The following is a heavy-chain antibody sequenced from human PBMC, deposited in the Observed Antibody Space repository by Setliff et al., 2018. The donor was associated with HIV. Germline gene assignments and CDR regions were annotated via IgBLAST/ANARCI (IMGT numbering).Heavy chain of an antibody. Sequence: SETLSLTCTVSGGSISSSSYYWGWIRQPPGKGLEWIGAINHYGGTNYNPSLKSRVTMSVDTSKNQFSLRLSSVTAADTAVYYCAREYYYGSGSSFDPWGQGTLVTVSS. CDR2: INHYGGT. V-gene: IGHV4-39*07. CDR1: GGSISSSSYY. D-gene: IGHD3-10*01. CDR3: AREYYYGSGSSFDP. J-gene: IGHJ5*02.